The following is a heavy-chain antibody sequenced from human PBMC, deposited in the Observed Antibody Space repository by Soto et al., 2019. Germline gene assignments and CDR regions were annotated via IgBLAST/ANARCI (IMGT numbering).Heavy chain of an antibody. CDR3: ARERGGSYYLDY. Sequence: GGSLSLSCAASGFPFSSYDMHWVRQATGKGLEWVSAIGTAGDTYYPGSVKGRFTISRENAKNSLYLQMNSLRAEDTAVYYCARERGGSYYLDYWGQGTLVTVSS. D-gene: IGHD1-26*01. CDR2: IGTAGDT. CDR1: GFPFSSYD. V-gene: IGHV3-13*01. J-gene: IGHJ4*02.